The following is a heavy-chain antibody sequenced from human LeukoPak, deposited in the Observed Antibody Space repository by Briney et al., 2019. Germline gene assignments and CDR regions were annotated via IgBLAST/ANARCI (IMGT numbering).Heavy chain of an antibody. J-gene: IGHJ4*02. CDR2: ISGSGGST. CDR3: ARGRTAAAGYYFDY. V-gene: IGHV3-23*01. Sequence: GGSLRLSCAASGFTFSSYAMSWVRQAPGKGLEWVSAISGSGGSTYYADSVKGRFTISRDNSKNTLYLQMNSLRAENTAVYYCARGRTAAAGYYFDYWGQGTLVTVSS. D-gene: IGHD6-13*01. CDR1: GFTFSSYA.